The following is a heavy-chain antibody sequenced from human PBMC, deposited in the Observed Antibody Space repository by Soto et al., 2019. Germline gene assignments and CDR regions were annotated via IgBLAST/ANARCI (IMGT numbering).Heavy chain of an antibody. D-gene: IGHD3-22*01. Sequence: GASVKVSCKASGYTFTGYYMHWVRQAPGQGLEWMGWINPNSGGTNYAQKFQGRVTMTRDTSISTAYMELSRLRSDDTAVYYCASGPWDYYDSSGSQRNAFDIWGQGTMVTVSS. V-gene: IGHV1-2*02. CDR2: INPNSGGT. CDR1: GYTFTGYY. J-gene: IGHJ3*02. CDR3: ASGPWDYYDSSGSQRNAFDI.